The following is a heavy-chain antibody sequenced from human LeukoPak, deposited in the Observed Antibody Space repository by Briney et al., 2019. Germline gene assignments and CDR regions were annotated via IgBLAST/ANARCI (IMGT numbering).Heavy chain of an antibody. D-gene: IGHD3-16*01. J-gene: IGHJ4*02. Sequence: GGSLRLSCAASGFTFSSNGMSWVRQAPGGGLEGVSSISDSSDNIYYADSVKGRFITSRDNSKNTLFLQMHSLRAEDTAVYYCATDLFGYFDRWGQGTLVTVSS. CDR1: GFTFSSNG. CDR3: ATDLFGYFDR. CDR2: ISDSSDNI. V-gene: IGHV3-23*01.